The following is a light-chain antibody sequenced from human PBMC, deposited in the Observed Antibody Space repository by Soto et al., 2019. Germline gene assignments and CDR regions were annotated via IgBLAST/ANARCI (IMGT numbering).Light chain of an antibody. CDR2: EVS. CDR1: SSDVGGYNY. V-gene: IGLV2-14*01. CDR3: SSYTRSSTGV. J-gene: IGLJ3*02. Sequence: QSVLTQPASVSGSPGQAITISCSGTSSDVGGYNYVSCYQHHAGKAPKLMIYEVSNRPSGVSNRFSGSKSGNTASLTSSVLQAEDEADYYCSSYTRSSTGVFGGGTKLTVL.